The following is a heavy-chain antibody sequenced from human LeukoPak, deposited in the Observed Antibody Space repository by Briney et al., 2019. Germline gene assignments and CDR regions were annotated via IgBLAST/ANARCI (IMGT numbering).Heavy chain of an antibody. CDR3: ARHSLRTYYFDY. V-gene: IGHV4-59*08. CDR1: GGSISGYY. D-gene: IGHD4-11*01. Sequence: SETLSLTCTVSGGSISGYYWSWIRQPPGKGLEWIGYMFYSGSTNYNPSLKSRVTISVDTSKNQFSLKLSSVTAADTAVYYCARHSLRTYYFDYWGQGTLVTVSS. CDR2: MFYSGST. J-gene: IGHJ4*02.